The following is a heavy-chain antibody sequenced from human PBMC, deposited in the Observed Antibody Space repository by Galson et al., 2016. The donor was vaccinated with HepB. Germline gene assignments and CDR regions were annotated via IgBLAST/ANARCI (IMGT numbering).Heavy chain of an antibody. D-gene: IGHD2-2*01. V-gene: IGHV2-5*02. CDR2: IYWDDDK. CDR1: GFSLRTSGVG. CDR3: AHSYIVVIPVAGVSYYYYGMDV. J-gene: IGHJ6*02. Sequence: PALVKPTQTLTLTCTFSGFSLRTSGVGVGWIRQPPGKALEWLALIYWDDDKRYSPSLKSRLTITKDTSKNQVVLTMTNMDPVDTATYYCAHSYIVVIPVAGVSYYYYGMDVWGQGTTVTVSS.